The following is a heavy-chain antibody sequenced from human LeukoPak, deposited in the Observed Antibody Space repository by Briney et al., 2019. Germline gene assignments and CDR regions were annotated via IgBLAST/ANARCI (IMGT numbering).Heavy chain of an antibody. D-gene: IGHD3-3*01. CDR2: INHSGST. CDR3: ARGPRRLRFLEWLTDGGYFDY. CDR1: GGSFSGYY. Sequence: SETLSLTCAVYGGSFSGYYWSWIRQPPGKGLEWIGEINHSGSTNYNPSLKSRVTISVDTSKNQFSLKLSSVTAADTAVYYCARGPRRLRFLEWLTDGGYFDYWGQGTLVTVSS. J-gene: IGHJ4*02. V-gene: IGHV4-34*01.